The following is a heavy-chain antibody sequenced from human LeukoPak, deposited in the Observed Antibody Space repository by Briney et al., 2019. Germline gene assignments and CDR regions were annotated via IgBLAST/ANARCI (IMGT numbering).Heavy chain of an antibody. V-gene: IGHV3-23*01. CDR3: AKQSTGYSYGSDFDY. J-gene: IGHJ4*02. D-gene: IGHD5-18*01. Sequence: GSLRLSCAASGFTFSSYAMSWVRQAPGKGLEWVSAISGSGGSTYYADSVKGRFTISRDNSKNTLYLQMNSLRAEDTAVYYCAKQSTGYSYGSDFDYWGQGTLVTVSS. CDR2: ISGSGGST. CDR1: GFTFSSYA.